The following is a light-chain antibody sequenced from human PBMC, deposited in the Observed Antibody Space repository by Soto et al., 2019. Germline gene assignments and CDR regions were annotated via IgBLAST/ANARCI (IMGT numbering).Light chain of an antibody. V-gene: IGLV2-14*03. CDR1: SSDIGGYKD. CDR2: EVS. J-gene: IGLJ1*01. CDR3: CSYRSGTSTYYV. Sequence: QSVLTQPASVSGSPGQSITISCTGTSSDIGGYKDVSWYQQHPGKAPQVLIFEVSYRPYGISNRFSGSKSGNVASLTISGLQAEDEADYYCCSYRSGTSTYYVFGTGTKVTVL.